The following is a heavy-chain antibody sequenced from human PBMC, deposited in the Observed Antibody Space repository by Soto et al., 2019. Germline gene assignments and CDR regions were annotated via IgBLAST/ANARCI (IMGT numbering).Heavy chain of an antibody. J-gene: IGHJ6*02. D-gene: IGHD2-15*01. CDR2: ISGSGSNSI. Sequence: QMQLVESGGGLVKPEGSLRLSCVASGFTFSDYFMTWIRQAPGKGLEWVSYISGSGSNSIYYADSVRGRFTISRDNTQNSLYLEMNSLRAEDTAVYYCAKSLATPNGWSGYGLDVWGQGTTVTVSS. CDR3: AKSLATPNGWSGYGLDV. CDR1: GFTFSDYF. V-gene: IGHV3-11*01.